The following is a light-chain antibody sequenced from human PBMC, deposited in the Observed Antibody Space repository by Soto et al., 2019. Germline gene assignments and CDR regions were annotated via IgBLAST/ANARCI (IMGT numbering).Light chain of an antibody. CDR3: SSYVGNSAWV. Sequence: QSALTQPASVSGSPGQSITISCTGTSSDVGSYNLVSWYQQHPGRAPKVMIYEGSKRPSGVSNRFSGSKSGNTASLTISGLQAEDGADYYCSSYVGNSAWVFGGGTKLTVL. CDR1: SSDVGSYNL. V-gene: IGLV2-23*01. CDR2: EGS. J-gene: IGLJ3*02.